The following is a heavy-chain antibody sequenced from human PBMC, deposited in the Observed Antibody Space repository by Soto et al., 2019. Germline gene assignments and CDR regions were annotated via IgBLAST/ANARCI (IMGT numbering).Heavy chain of an antibody. CDR3: ARDNYDGSGYYFPDY. CDR2: ISGYDGDT. J-gene: IGHJ4*02. D-gene: IGHD3-22*01. V-gene: IGHV1-18*01. CDR1: GYTFSSYG. Sequence: QVPLAQSGAEVKKPGASVKVSCKASGYTFSSYGFTWVRQAPGQGLEWMGWISGYDGDTKYAQNFQARVTMTTDTSTSTAYMELRSLRSDDTAVYYCARDNYDGSGYYFPDYWGQGTLVTVSS.